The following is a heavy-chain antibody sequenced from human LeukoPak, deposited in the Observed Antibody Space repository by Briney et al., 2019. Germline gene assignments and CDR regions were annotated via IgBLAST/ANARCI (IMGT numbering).Heavy chain of an antibody. Sequence: GESLEISCKGSGYSFTNYWIGLVRQMPGKGLEWMGIIYPGDSDTIYSPFFQGQVTLSADKSISTAYLQWSSLKASDTAMYYCARPRYDNGWEYFDYWGQGTLVTVSS. CDR2: IYPGDSDT. V-gene: IGHV5-51*01. J-gene: IGHJ4*02. D-gene: IGHD6-25*01. CDR3: ARPRYDNGWEYFDY. CDR1: GYSFTNYW.